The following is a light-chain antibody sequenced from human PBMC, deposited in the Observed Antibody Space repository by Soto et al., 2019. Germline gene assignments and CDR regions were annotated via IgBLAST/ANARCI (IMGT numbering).Light chain of an antibody. CDR1: QTISTW. V-gene: IGKV1-5*03. J-gene: IGKJ2*01. CDR3: QQYTSYYT. Sequence: DIQMTQSPSTLSASVGDRATITCRASQTISTWLAWYQQKPGQAPKLLIYKASTLQTGVPSRFSGSGSGADFTLTISSLQPEDFGTYYCQQYTSYYTFGQGTKVDIK. CDR2: KAS.